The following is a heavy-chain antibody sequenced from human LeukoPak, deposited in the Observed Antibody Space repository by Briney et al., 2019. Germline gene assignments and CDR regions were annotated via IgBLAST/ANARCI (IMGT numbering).Heavy chain of an antibody. D-gene: IGHD3-3*01. J-gene: IGHJ4*02. Sequence: SETLSLTCTVSGGSISSGSYYWSWIRQPPGKGLEWIGEINHSGSTNYNPSLKSRVTISVDTSKNQFSLKLSSVTAADTAVYYCASITILWGQGTLVTVSS. CDR3: ASITIL. CDR2: INHSGST. V-gene: IGHV4-39*07. CDR1: GGSISSGSYY.